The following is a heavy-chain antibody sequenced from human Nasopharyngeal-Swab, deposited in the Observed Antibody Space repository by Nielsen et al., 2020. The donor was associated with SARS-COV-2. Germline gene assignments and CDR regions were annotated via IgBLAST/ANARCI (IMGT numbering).Heavy chain of an antibody. CDR1: GGTFSSYA. V-gene: IGHV1-69*06. D-gene: IGHD3-3*01. CDR3: ARGDTIFGKGSYDAFDI. J-gene: IGHJ3*02. Sequence: SVKVSCKASGGTFSSYAISWVRQAPGQGLEWMGGIIPIFGAANYAQKFQGRVTITADKSTSTAYMELSSLRSEDTAVYYCARGDTIFGKGSYDAFDIWGQGTMVTVSS. CDR2: IIPIFGAA.